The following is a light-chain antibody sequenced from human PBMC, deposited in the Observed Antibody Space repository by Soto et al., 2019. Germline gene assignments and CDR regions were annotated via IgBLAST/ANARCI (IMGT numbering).Light chain of an antibody. CDR1: QSLLHSNGYNY. J-gene: IGKJ5*01. V-gene: IGKV2-28*01. CDR3: MQALQTSWIT. CDR2: LGS. Sequence: DIVMTQSPLSLPVTPGEPASISCRSSQSLLHSNGYNYLDWYLQKPGQSPQLLIYLGSNRASGVPDRFSGSGSGTDFTLKISRVEAEDVGVYYCMQALQTSWITFGQGTRLEIK.